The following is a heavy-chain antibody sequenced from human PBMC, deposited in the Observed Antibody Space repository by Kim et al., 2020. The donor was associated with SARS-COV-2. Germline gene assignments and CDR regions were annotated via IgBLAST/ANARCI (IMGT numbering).Heavy chain of an antibody. J-gene: IGHJ3*02. D-gene: IGHD3-22*01. V-gene: IGHV3-13*01. CDR3: ARVRAFYDSSGSGNAFDI. Sequence: KGRFTISRENAKNSLYLQMNSLRAGDTAAYYCARVRAFYDSSGSGNAFDIWGQGTMVTVSS.